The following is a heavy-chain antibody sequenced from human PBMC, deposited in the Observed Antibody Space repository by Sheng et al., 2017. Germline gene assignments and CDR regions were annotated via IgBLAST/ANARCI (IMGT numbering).Heavy chain of an antibody. V-gene: IGHV3-30*04. CDR3: AIHDYDFWSGPNMGAFDI. D-gene: IGHD3-3*01. CDR1: GFTFSSYA. Sequence: QVQLVESGGGVVQPGRSLRLSCAASGFTFSSYAMHWVRQAPGKGLEWVAVISYDGSNKYYADSVKGRFTISRDNSKNTLYLQMNSLRAEDTAVYYCAIHDYDFWSGPNMGAFDIWGQGTMVTVSS. J-gene: IGHJ3*02. CDR2: ISYDGSNK.